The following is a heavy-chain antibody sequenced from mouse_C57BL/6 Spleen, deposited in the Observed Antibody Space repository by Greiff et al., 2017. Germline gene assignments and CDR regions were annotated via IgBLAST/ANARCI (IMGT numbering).Heavy chain of an antibody. CDR1: GYTFTSYW. Sequence: QVQLQQPGTELVKPGASVKLSCKASGYTFTSYWMHWVKQRPGQGLEWIGNINPSNGGTNYNEKFKSKATLTVDKSSSPAYMQLSSLSSEDSAVYCCARDHYYGSSYYFDDWGKGTTLTVSS. V-gene: IGHV1-53*01. CDR3: ARDHYYGSSYYFDD. D-gene: IGHD1-1*01. J-gene: IGHJ2*01. CDR2: INPSNGGT.